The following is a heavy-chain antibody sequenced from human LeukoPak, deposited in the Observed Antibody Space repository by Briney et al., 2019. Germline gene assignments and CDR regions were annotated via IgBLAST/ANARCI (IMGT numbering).Heavy chain of an antibody. CDR1: GGTFSSYA. V-gene: IGHV1-69*06. D-gene: IGHD3-10*01. J-gene: IGHJ4*02. CDR3: ARSYYGSGSSFYD. CDR2: IIPIFGTA. Sequence: ASVKVSCKASGGTFSSYAISWVRQAPGQGLEWMGGIIPIFGTANYAQKFQGRVTITADKSTSTAYMELRSLRSDDTAVYYCARSYYGSGSSFYDWGQGTLVTVSS.